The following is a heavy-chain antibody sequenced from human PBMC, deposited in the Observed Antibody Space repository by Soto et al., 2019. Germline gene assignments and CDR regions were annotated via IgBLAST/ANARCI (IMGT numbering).Heavy chain of an antibody. J-gene: IGHJ6*03. CDR1: GFTVSSNY. D-gene: IGHD2-2*01. V-gene: IGHV3-66*01. Sequence: EVQLVESGGGLVQPGGSLRLSCAASGFTVSSNYMSWVRQAPGKGLEWVSVIYSGGSTYYADSVKGRFTISRDNSKNTLYLQMNSLRAEDTAVYYCPREGYLVVVPAADAYYMDVWGKGTTVTVSS. CDR3: PREGYLVVVPAADAYYMDV. CDR2: IYSGGST.